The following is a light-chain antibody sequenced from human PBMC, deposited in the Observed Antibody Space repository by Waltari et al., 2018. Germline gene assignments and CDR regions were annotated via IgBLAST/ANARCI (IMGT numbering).Light chain of an antibody. J-gene: IGLJ3*02. CDR3: NSRDSSGNHQV. CDR1: SLRSYV. V-gene: IGLV3-19*01. CDR2: GKN. Sequence: SSELTQDPAVSVALGQTVRITCPGDSLRSYVASLYQQKPGQAPVLVIYGKNNRPSGIPDRFSGSSSGNTASLTITGTQAEDEADYYCNSRDSSGNHQVFGGGTKLTVL.